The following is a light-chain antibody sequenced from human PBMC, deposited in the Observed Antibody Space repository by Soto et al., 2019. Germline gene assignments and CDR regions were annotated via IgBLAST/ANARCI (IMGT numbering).Light chain of an antibody. CDR1: QSVSSSY. J-gene: IGKJ2*01. CDR3: QQYGTSPYT. Sequence: EIVLTQSPGTLSLSPGERATLSCRASQSVSSSYLAWYQQKPGQAPRLLIFDASSRATGVPDRFSGSGSGTDFTLTISRVEPEDFAVYYCQQYGTSPYTFGQGTKLDIK. V-gene: IGKV3-20*01. CDR2: DAS.